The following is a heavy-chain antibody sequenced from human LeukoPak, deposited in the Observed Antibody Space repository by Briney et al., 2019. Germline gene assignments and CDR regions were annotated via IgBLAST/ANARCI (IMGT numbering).Heavy chain of an antibody. Sequence: ASVKVSCKASGYTFTSFGISWVRQAPGQGLEWMGWISAYNGNTNYAQKLQGRVTMTTDTSTSTAYMELRSLRSDDTAVYYCARVGGGYDFWSGYSPRAYFDYWGQGTLVTVSS. V-gene: IGHV1-18*01. J-gene: IGHJ4*02. CDR3: ARVGGGYDFWSGYSPRAYFDY. D-gene: IGHD3-3*01. CDR2: ISAYNGNT. CDR1: GYTFTSFG.